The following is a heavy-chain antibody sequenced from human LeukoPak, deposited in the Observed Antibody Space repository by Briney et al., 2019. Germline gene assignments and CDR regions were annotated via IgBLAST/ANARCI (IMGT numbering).Heavy chain of an antibody. Sequence: PSETLSLTCAVYGGSFSGYYWSWIRQPPGKGLEWIGEINHSGSTNYNPSLKSRVTISVDTSKNQFSLKLSSVTAADTAVYYCREYSGSYYGFDYWGQGTLVTVSS. CDR2: INHSGST. D-gene: IGHD1-26*01. J-gene: IGHJ4*02. V-gene: IGHV4-34*01. CDR1: GGSFSGYY. CDR3: REYSGSYYGFDY.